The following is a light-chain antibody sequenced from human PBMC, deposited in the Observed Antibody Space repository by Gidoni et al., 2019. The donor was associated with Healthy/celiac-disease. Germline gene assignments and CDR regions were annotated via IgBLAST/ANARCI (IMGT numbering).Light chain of an antibody. CDR3: QQSYSTSWT. Sequence: DIQMTQHPSSLSASVGDRVTITCRASQSISSYLNWYQQKPGKAPKLLIYAASSLPSGVPSRFSGSGSGTDFTLTISSLQPEDFATYYCQQSYSTSWTFGQGTKVEIK. CDR2: AAS. J-gene: IGKJ1*01. V-gene: IGKV1-39*01. CDR1: QSISSY.